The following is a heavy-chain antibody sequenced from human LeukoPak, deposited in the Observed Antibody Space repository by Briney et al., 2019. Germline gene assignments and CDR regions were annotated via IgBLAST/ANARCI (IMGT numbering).Heavy chain of an antibody. V-gene: IGHV3-43*02. J-gene: IGHJ4*02. CDR2: IRGDGVIT. D-gene: IGHD6-19*01. CDR3: AEDIGGGWYNFDY. CDR1: GFTISDYA. Sequence: GGTLRLSCAVSGFTISDYANHWVRIAPAPGQELDSLIRGDGVITYYADSVKGRFSIYRDNSKNSMYLQMNSLRPEGIALYDCAEDIGGGWYNFDYWGQGTRVTVST.